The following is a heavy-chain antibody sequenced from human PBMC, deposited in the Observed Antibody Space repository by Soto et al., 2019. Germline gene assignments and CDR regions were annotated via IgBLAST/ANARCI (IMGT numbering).Heavy chain of an antibody. V-gene: IGHV1-69*06. CDR2: IVPLVRTT. J-gene: IGHJ6*02. D-gene: IGHD6-13*01. CDR1: GGTFSSYA. Sequence: QVQLVQSGAEAKKPGSSVKVSCKTSGGTFSSYAISWVRQAPGQGLEWMGGIVPLVRTTNYAQKFQGRVTITADTSTYTVSMEVGGLRSGDTAVYYCARGGYSSTWSNLLDRSGLDVWGQGTTVTVSS. CDR3: ARGGYSSTWSNLLDRSGLDV.